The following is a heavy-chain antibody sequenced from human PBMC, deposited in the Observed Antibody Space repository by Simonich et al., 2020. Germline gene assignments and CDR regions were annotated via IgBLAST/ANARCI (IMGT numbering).Heavy chain of an antibody. Sequence: QVQLVQAGAEVKKPGASVKVSCKASGYTFTSYGISWVRQAPGQGLEWMGWSRAYNGNTNCAQKHQGRDTMTTDTSTSTAYRELRSLRSDDTAVYYCARASRGTWWYYYFDYWGQGTLVTVSS. J-gene: IGHJ4*02. V-gene: IGHV1-18*01. CDR2: SRAYNGNT. CDR3: ARASRGTWWYYYFDY. D-gene: IGHD2-15*01. CDR1: GYTFTSYG.